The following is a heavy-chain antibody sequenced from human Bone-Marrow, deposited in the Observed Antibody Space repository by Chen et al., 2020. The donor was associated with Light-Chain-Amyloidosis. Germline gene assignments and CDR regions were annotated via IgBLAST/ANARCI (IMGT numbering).Heavy chain of an antibody. V-gene: IGHV3-30-3*01. CDR2: ISYDGSNK. CDR1: GFTFSSYA. CDR3: ARDYDYYDSSGYFDY. Sequence: QVQLVESGGGVVQPGRSLRLSCAASGFTFSSYAMHWDRQAPGKGLEWVAVISYDGSNKYYADSVKGRFTISRDNSKNTLYLQMNSLRAEDTAVYYCARDYDYYDSSGYFDYWGQGTLVTVSS. D-gene: IGHD3-22*01. J-gene: IGHJ4*02.